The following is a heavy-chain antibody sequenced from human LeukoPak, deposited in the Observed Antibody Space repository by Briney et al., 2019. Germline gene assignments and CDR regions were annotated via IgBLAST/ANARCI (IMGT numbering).Heavy chain of an antibody. D-gene: IGHD6-13*01. J-gene: IGHJ4*02. CDR2: INPNSGGT. CDR1: GYTFTGYY. Sequence: ASVKVSCKAPGYTFTGYYMHWVRQAPGQGLEWMGWINPNSGGTNYAQKFQGRVTMTRDTSISTAYMELSRLRSDDTAVYYCARVGAAAGKDFDYWGQGTLVTVSS. CDR3: ARVGAAAGKDFDY. V-gene: IGHV1-2*02.